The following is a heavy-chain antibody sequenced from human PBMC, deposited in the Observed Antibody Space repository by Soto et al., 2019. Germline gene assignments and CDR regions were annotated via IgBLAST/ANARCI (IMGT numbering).Heavy chain of an antibody. D-gene: IGHD3-10*01. CDR2: ISGSGVST. V-gene: IGHV3-23*01. CDR3: AKGGLYGSGSYNDYYYYMDV. Sequence: PGGSLRLSCVASGFTFSSYAMSWARQAPGKGVEWVSSISGSGVSTYYTDSVKGRFTISRDNSKNTLYLQMNSLRAEDAALYYCAKGGLYGSGSYNDYYYYMDVWGKGTTVTVSS. CDR1: GFTFSSYA. J-gene: IGHJ6*03.